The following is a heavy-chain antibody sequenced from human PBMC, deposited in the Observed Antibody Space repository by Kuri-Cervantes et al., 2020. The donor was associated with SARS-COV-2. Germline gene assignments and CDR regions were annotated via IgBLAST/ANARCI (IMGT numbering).Heavy chain of an antibody. V-gene: IGHV4-39*01. CDR2: IYYSGSA. J-gene: IGHJ5*02. CDR3: SRHVVNYYDSSGYSWFKP. Sequence: SETLSLTGSVSGGAISSSSYYWGWIRQPPGKGLEWIGSIYYSGSAFYNPSLKSRVTISVDTSKNQFSQKLSSVTAADTAVYYCSRHVVNYYDSSGYSWFKPWAQGTLDTVSS. D-gene: IGHD3-22*01. CDR1: GGAISSSSYY.